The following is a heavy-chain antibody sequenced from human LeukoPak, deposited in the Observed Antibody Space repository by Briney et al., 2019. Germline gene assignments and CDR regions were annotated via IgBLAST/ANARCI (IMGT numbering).Heavy chain of an antibody. CDR3: ARDRYCSSTSCPVRLDP. CDR1: GYTFTSYG. J-gene: IGHJ5*02. V-gene: IGHV1-18*01. CDR2: ISAYNGNT. D-gene: IGHD2-2*01. Sequence: GASVMVSCKASGYTFTSYGISWVRQAPGPGLEWMGWISAYNGNTNYAQKLQGRVTMTTDTSTSTAYMELRSLRSDDTAVYYCARDRYCSSTSCPVRLDPWGQGTLVTVSS.